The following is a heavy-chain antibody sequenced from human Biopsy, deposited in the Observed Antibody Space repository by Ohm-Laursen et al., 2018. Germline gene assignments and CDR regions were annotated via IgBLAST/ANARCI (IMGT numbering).Heavy chain of an antibody. CDR2: ISGGGTI. D-gene: IGHD4-23*01. V-gene: IGHV3-11*01. CDR3: ARDTRWSPYSMDV. J-gene: IGHJ6*02. CDR1: GFSFSDYH. Sequence: GSLRLSCAASGFSFSDYHMGGIRQAPGRGLEWVSYISGGGTIYYGDSMKGRVTISRDNAKNSLYLQMHSLRAEDTAVYYCARDTRWSPYSMDVWGQGTTVTVSS.